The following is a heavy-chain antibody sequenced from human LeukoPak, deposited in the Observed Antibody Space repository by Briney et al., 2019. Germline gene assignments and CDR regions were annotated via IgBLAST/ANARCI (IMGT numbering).Heavy chain of an antibody. CDR2: IYYSGST. D-gene: IGHD3-3*01. CDR1: GGSISSGDYY. Sequence: PSQTLSLTCTVPGGSISSGDYYWSWIRQPPGKGLEWIGYIYYSGSTYYNPSLKSRVTISVDTSKNQFSLKLSSVTAADTAVYYCARDAITIFGVAHDAFDIWGQGTMVTVSS. J-gene: IGHJ3*02. V-gene: IGHV4-30-4*08. CDR3: ARDAITIFGVAHDAFDI.